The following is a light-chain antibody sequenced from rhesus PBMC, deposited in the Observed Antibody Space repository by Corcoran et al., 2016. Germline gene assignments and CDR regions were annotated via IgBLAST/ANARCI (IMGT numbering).Light chain of an antibody. V-gene: IGKV1-43*01. CDR3: LQYNSNPLT. CDR2: TAT. CDR1: QGISIY. Sequence: DIQMTQSPSSLSASVGDRVTITCSASQGISIYLNWYQQKQVKAPKRLLYTATSLESGVPSRFSGSGSGTDFTLTISSLQPEDFATYYCLQYNSNPLTCGEGTKVEIK. J-gene: IGKJ4*01.